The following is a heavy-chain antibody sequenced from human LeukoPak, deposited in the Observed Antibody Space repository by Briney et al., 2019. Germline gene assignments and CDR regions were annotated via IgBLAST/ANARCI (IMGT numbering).Heavy chain of an antibody. CDR2: INHSGST. V-gene: IGHV4-34*01. J-gene: IGHJ4*02. CDR3: ARVGCGSCYSERGDY. D-gene: IGHD2-15*01. CDR1: GVSFSGYY. Sequence: SETLSLTCAVYGVSFSGYYWSWIRQPPGKGLEWIGEINHSGSTNYNPSLKSRVTISVDTSKNQFSLKLSSVTAADTAVYYCARVGCGSCYSERGDYWGQGTLVTVSS.